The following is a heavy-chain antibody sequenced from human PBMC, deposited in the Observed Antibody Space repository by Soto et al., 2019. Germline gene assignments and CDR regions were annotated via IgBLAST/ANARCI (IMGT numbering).Heavy chain of an antibody. CDR1: GFTFSSYA. J-gene: IGHJ4*02. V-gene: IGHV3-64*01. CDR3: ARAGYSYGLDY. CDR2: ISSNGGST. Sequence: EVHLVESGGGLVQPGGSLRLSCAASGFTFSSYAMHWVHQAPGKGLEYVSVISSNGGSTYYANSVKGRFTISRDNSKNTLYLQMGSLRAEDMAVYYCARAGYSYGLDYWGQGTLVTVSS. D-gene: IGHD5-18*01.